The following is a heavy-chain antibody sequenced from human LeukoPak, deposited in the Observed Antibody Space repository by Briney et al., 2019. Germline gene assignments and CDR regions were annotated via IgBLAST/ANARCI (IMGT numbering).Heavy chain of an antibody. D-gene: IGHD3-10*01. Sequence: GGSLRLSCAASGFTFDDYAMHWVRQAPGKGLERVSGINWNSGSIDYADSVKGRFTISRDNSKNTLYLQMNSLRAEDTAVYYCARLQGIRGLYDYWGQGTLVTVSS. V-gene: IGHV3-9*01. CDR3: ARLQGIRGLYDY. CDR2: INWNSGSI. J-gene: IGHJ4*02. CDR1: GFTFDDYA.